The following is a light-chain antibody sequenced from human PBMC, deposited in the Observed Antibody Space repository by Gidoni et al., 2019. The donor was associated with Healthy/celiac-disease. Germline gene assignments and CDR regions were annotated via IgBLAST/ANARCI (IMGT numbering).Light chain of an antibody. CDR2: DAS. V-gene: IGKV3-11*01. CDR1: QSVSSY. J-gene: IGKJ4*01. CDR3: QQRSNWPPLT. Sequence: IVLTQSPATLSLSPGERATLSCRASQSVSSYLAWYQQKPGQAPRLLIYDASNRATGIPARFSGSGSGTDFTLTISSLEPEDFAVYYCQQRSNWPPLTFXGXTKVXIK.